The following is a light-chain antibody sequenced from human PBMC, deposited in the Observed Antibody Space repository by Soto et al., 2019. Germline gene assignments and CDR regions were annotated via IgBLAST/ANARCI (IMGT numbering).Light chain of an antibody. Sequence: EIVLTQSPGTLSLSPGERATLSCRASQSVSSSYLAWYQQKPGLAPRLLIYGASSRATGIPDRFSGSGSGTDFTLTISRLEPEDFAVYYCQQYGSSRWTFGQGTKVEIK. CDR1: QSVSSSY. V-gene: IGKV3-20*01. J-gene: IGKJ1*01. CDR2: GAS. CDR3: QQYGSSRWT.